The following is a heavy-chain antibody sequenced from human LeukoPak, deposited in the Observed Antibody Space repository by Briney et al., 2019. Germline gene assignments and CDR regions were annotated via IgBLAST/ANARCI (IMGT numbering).Heavy chain of an antibody. CDR1: GFTFSDYY. D-gene: IGHD2-15*01. CDR3: ARINCSGGSCYMALYYFDY. V-gene: IGHV3-11*01. J-gene: IGHJ4*02. CDR2: ISSSGSTI. Sequence: PGGSLRLSCAASGFTFSDYYMSWIRQAPGKGLEWVSYISSSGSTIYYADSVKGRFTISRDNAKNSLYLQMNSLRAEDTAVYYCARINCSGGSCYMALYYFDYWGQGTLVTVSS.